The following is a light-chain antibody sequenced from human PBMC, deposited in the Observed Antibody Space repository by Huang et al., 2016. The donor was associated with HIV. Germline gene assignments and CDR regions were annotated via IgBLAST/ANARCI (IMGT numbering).Light chain of an antibody. V-gene: IGKV1-39*01. CDR1: QTITKS. CDR2: TVS. J-gene: IGKJ1*01. Sequence: DIQMTQSPPSLSASVGDRVTFTCRADQTITKSLNWYQQKPGKSPKHLVYTVSTLESVVPSRFSGSGFGSRFTLNIGNLQPEDFATYYCQQSFSVPRTFG. CDR3: QQSFSVPRT.